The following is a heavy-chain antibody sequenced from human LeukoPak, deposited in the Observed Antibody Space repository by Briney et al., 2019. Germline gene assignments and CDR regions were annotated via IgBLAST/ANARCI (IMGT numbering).Heavy chain of an antibody. CDR3: AVDREGATGGY. J-gene: IGHJ4*02. Sequence: SSETLSLTCAVYGGSFSGYYWSWIRQPPGKGLEWIGEINHSGSTNYNPSLKSRVTMSVDTSKNQFSLKLSSVTAADTAVYYCAVDREGATGGYWGQGTLVTVSS. CDR2: INHSGST. D-gene: IGHD5-12*01. CDR1: GGSFSGYY. V-gene: IGHV4-34*01.